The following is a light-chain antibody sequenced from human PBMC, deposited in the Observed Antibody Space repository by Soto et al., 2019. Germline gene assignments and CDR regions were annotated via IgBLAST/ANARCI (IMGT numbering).Light chain of an antibody. CDR1: STNIGNRH. CDR2: DND. J-gene: IGLJ1*01. Sequence: QSVLTQPPSVSAAPGQKVTITCSGTSTNIGNRHVSWYQQLPGTAPKLLIHDNDRRPSGIPDRFSGSKSGTSATLGIIGLQTGDEADYFCGTWDRSLSAGVFGPGTKVTVL. CDR3: GTWDRSLSAGV. V-gene: IGLV1-51*01.